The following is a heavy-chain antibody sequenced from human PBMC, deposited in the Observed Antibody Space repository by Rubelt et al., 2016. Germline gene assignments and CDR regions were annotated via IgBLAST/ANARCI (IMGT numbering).Heavy chain of an antibody. CDR2: ISSSSSYI. J-gene: IGHJ5*02. CDR3: ASRSGGANSAFDR. D-gene: IGHD6-19*01. CDR1: EFSFSSYS. Sequence: EVQLVESGGTLVKPGGSLRLSCAASEFSFSSYSMNWVRQAPGKGLEWVSSISSSSSYIYYADSVKGRFTISRDNAKNSLYLQMNRLRVEDTAVYHCASRSGGANSAFDRWGQGTQVTVSS. V-gene: IGHV3-21*01.